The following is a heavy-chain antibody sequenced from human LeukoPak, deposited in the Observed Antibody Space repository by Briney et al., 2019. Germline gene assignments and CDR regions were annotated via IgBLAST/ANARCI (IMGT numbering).Heavy chain of an antibody. CDR3: AREVFLWEGVFFVGGCSPP. Sequence: GGSLRLSCAASGFTFSDYYMSWIRQAPGKGLEWVSYITSSGDTIYYADSVKGRFTISRDNANNSVYLQMNSLGAEDTAMYYGAREVFLWEGVFFVGGCSPPWGREPLV. CDR2: ITSSGDTI. CDR1: GFTFSDYY. V-gene: IGHV3-11*01. D-gene: IGHD3-10*01. J-gene: IGHJ5*02.